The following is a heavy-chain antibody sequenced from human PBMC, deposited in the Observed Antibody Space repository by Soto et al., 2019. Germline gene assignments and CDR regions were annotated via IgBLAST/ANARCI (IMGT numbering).Heavy chain of an antibody. V-gene: IGHV1-18*01. CDR1: GYTFTSYG. CDR2: ISAYNGNT. CDR3: ARDTPGTIFGVVINMDI. J-gene: IGHJ6*03. D-gene: IGHD3-3*01. Sequence: GASFKVSCKASGYTFTSYGISWVRQAPGQGLEWMGWISAYNGNTNYAQKLQGRVTMTTDTSTSTAYMELRSLRSDDTAVYYCARDTPGTIFGVVINMDIWGKGTTVNVSS.